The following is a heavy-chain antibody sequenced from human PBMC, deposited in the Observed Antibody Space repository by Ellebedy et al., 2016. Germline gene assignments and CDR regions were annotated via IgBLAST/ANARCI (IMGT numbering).Heavy chain of an antibody. CDR2: IYPGDSDT. V-gene: IGHV5-51*01. CDR1: GYSFTSYW. CDR3: ARLEYYDFWSGYYFDY. D-gene: IGHD3-3*01. J-gene: IGHJ4*02. Sequence: GGSLRLXXKGSGYSFTSYWIGWVRQMPGKGLEWMGIIYPGDSDTRYSPSFQGQVTISADKSISTAYLQWSSLKASDTAIYYCARLEYYDFWSGYYFDYWGQGTLVTVSS.